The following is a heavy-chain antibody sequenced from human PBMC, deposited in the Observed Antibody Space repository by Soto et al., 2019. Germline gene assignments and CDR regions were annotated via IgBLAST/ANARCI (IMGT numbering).Heavy chain of an antibody. V-gene: IGHV1-8*01. J-gene: IGHJ4*02. Sequence: ASMKVSCKASGYTFTSYDINWVRQATGQGLEWMGWMNPNSGNTGYAQKFQGRVTMTRHTSIRTAYMELSSLRSEDTGVYYCFLLGRVWFGELYYFDYWGQGTLVTVSS. CDR3: FLLGRVWFGELYYFDY. CDR1: GYTFTSYD. D-gene: IGHD3-10*01. CDR2: MNPNSGNT.